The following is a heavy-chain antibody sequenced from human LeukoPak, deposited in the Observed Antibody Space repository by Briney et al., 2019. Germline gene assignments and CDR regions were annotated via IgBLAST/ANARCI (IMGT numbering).Heavy chain of an antibody. D-gene: IGHD1-26*01. J-gene: IGHJ4*02. CDR1: GFIFSDYY. Sequence: GGSLRLSCAASGFIFSDYYMSWIRQAPGKGLEWVSDISSSGVIKNYADSVKGRFTISRDTAKNSLYLQMKSLRADDTAVYYCARTVVGVSDYWGQGTLVTVSS. CDR3: ARTVVGVSDY. V-gene: IGHV3-11*01. CDR2: ISSSGVIK.